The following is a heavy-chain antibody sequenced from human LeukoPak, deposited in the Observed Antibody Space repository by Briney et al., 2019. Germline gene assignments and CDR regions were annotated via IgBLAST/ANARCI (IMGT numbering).Heavy chain of an antibody. J-gene: IGHJ2*01. D-gene: IGHD3-22*01. V-gene: IGHV5-51*01. CDR3: ATLTYYYDSSGLAYWYFDL. CDR2: IYPADSDT. CDR1: GYRFTTYW. Sequence: GESLKISCKGSGYRFTTYWIGWVRQMPGKGLEWMGIIYPADSDTRYSPSFQGQVTISADKSISTAYLQWSSLKASDTAMYYCATLTYYYDSSGLAYWYFDLWGRGTLVTVSS.